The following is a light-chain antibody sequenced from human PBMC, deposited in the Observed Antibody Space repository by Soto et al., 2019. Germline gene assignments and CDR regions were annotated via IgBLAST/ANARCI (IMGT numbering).Light chain of an antibody. CDR3: QHYYSYPYT. CDR2: RAS. CDR1: QSTSRW. V-gene: IGKV1-5*03. Sequence: DIQMTQSPSTLSASIGDRVTITCRASQSTSRWLAWYQQKPQKPPKLLIYRASSLESGVPSRFSGSESGTEFTLTISSLQPDDSAIYYCQHYYSYPYTFGQGTKVDIK. J-gene: IGKJ2*01.